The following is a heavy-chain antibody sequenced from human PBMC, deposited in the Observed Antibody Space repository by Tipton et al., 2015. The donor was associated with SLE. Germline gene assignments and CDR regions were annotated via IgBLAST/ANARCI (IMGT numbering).Heavy chain of an antibody. CDR3: ARCRDSAGCLSDY. Sequence: SGFSFSTHSMNWVRQAPGKGLEWVSSISGSTTYIYYSDSVKGRFTISRDNAKNSLYLEMNSLRAEDTAVYYCARCRDSAGCLSDYWGQGTLVTVSS. CDR2: ISGSTTYI. J-gene: IGHJ4*02. D-gene: IGHD3-22*01. CDR1: GFSFSTHS. V-gene: IGHV3-21*01.